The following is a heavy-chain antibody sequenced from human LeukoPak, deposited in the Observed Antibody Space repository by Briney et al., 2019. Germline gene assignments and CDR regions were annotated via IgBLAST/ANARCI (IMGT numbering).Heavy chain of an antibody. V-gene: IGHV1-8*01. CDR1: GYTFTSYD. CDR3: ANDGGHYDSGGYYGYFVY. J-gene: IGHJ4*02. Sequence: ASVKVSCKASGYTFTSYDINWVRQATGQGLEWMGWMNPNSGNTGYAQKFQGRVTMTRNTSISTAYMELSSLRAEDTAVYYCANDGGHYDSGGYYGYFVYWGQGTLVTVSS. CDR2: MNPNSGNT. D-gene: IGHD3-22*01.